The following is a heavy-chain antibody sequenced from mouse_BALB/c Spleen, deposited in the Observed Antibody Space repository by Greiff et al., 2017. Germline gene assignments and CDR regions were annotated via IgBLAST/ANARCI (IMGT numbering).Heavy chain of an antibody. CDR3: TKRRVYYAMDY. J-gene: IGHJ4*01. CDR1: GYTFTSYY. CDR2: INPSNGGT. V-gene: IGHV1S81*02. Sequence: QVQLQQPGAELVKPGASVKLSCKASGYTFTSYYMYWVKQRPGQGLEWIGGINPSNGGTNFNEKFKSKATLTVDKSSSTAYMQLCSLTSEDSAVYYCTKRRVYYAMDYWGQGTSVTGSS.